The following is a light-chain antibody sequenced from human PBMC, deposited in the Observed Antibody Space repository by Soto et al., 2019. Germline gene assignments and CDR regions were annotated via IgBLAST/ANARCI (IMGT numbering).Light chain of an antibody. J-gene: IGLJ2*01. V-gene: IGLV1-44*01. CDR1: SSNIGSNT. Sequence: QSVLTQPPSASGTPGQRVTISCSGSSSNIGSNTVTWYQQLPGTAPKLLIYSNDQRPSGVPDRFSGSKSGTSASLAINGLQSEDEADYYCAAWDDSLNSRVVFGGGTKLTVL. CDR3: AAWDDSLNSRVV. CDR2: SND.